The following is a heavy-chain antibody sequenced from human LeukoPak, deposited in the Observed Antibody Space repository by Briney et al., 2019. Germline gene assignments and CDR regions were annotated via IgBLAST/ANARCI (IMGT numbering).Heavy chain of an antibody. CDR2: TSSSSSYT. D-gene: IGHD4-17*01. CDR3: ARDRWYGDYSGKYYFDY. V-gene: IGHV3-11*06. Sequence: GGSLRLSCAASGFTFSDYYISWIRQAPGKGLEWVSYTSSSSSYTNYADSVKGRFTISRDNAKNSLYLQMNSLRAEDTAVYYCARDRWYGDYSGKYYFDYWGQGTLVTVSS. CDR1: GFTFSDYY. J-gene: IGHJ4*02.